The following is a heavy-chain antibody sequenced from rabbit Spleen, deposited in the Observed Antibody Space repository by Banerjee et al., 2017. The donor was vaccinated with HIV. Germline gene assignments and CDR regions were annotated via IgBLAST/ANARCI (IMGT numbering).Heavy chain of an antibody. D-gene: IGHD6-1*01. CDR3: ARDDGSYDYIDGYFNL. CDR1: GFDFSNYG. CDR2: IDSGSSGFT. V-gene: IGHV1S45*01. Sequence: QEQLVESGGGLVQPGGSLKLSCKASGFDFSNYGVSWVRQAPGKGLEWIVCIDSGSSGFTYFASWAKGRFTISKTSSTTVTLQMTSLTAADTATYFCARDDGSYDYIDGYFNLWGPGTLVTVS. J-gene: IGHJ4*01.